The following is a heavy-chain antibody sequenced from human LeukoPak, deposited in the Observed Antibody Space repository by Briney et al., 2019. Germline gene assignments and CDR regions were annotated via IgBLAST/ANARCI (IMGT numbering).Heavy chain of an antibody. CDR2: IYHSGST. Sequence: SETLSLTCAVSGGSISSGGYSWSWIRQPPGKGLEWIGYIYHSGSTYYNPSLKSRVTISVDRSKNQFSLKPSSVTAADTAVYYCARGNYYYGMDVWGQGTTVTVSS. CDR3: ARGNYYYGMDV. J-gene: IGHJ6*02. V-gene: IGHV4-30-2*01. CDR1: GGSISSGGYS.